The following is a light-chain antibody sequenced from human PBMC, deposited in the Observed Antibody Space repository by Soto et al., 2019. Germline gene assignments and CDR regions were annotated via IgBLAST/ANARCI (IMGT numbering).Light chain of an antibody. J-gene: IGLJ2*01. CDR1: SSNIGAGYD. V-gene: IGLV1-40*01. CDR3: QSYDITLSGSGV. CDR2: GNK. Sequence: QSVLTQPPSVSGAPGQRVTISCTGSSSNIGAGYDVHWYQHLPGTAPKLLIYGNKNRPSGVPDRFSGSKSGTTASLAITGLQAEDEADYYCQSYDITLSGSGVFGGGTKLTVL.